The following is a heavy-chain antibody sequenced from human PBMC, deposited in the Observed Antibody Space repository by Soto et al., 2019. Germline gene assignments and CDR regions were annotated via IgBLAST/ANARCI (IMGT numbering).Heavy chain of an antibody. CDR3: AAGYTTGPDAFDI. CDR1: GYNFANYW. Sequence: GESLKISCKGSGYNFANYWIGWVCQMPGKGLEWMGMIFPGDSDTKNSPSLQGQITVSVDKSDSSAYLQWRSLKASDTAMYYCAAGYTTGPDAFDIWGQGTMVTVSS. D-gene: IGHD6-13*01. J-gene: IGHJ3*02. CDR2: IFPGDSDT. V-gene: IGHV5-51*01.